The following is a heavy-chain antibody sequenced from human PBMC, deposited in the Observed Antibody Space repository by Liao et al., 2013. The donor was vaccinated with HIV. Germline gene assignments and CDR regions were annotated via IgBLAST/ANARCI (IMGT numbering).Heavy chain of an antibody. V-gene: IGHV4-61*02. CDR1: NDSISSGTYF. J-gene: IGHJ4*02. CDR3: TRDVLTGVHAH. Sequence: QVQLHESGPGLVKPSQTLSLTCSVSNDSISSGTYFWSWLRQPAGKTLEWIGRFFAGGDTDYNPSLKTRVTISVDTSKNQFFLRLTSVTAADTAVYFCTRDVLTGVHAHWGQGALVTVSS. D-gene: IGHD7-27*01. CDR2: FFAGGDT.